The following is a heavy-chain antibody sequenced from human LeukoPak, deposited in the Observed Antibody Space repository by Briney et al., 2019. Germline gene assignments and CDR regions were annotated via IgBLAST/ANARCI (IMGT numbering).Heavy chain of an antibody. CDR2: INPSGGSA. Sequence: GASVKVSCKASGYTFTSYYMHWVRQAPGQALEWMGIINPSGGSASYAQKFQGRVTMIRDTSTSTVYMELSSLRSEDTAVYYCARGVRIEGSGSYEGPFFDYWGQGTLVTVSS. V-gene: IGHV1-46*01. CDR1: GYTFTSYY. CDR3: ARGVRIEGSGSYEGPFFDY. D-gene: IGHD3-10*01. J-gene: IGHJ4*02.